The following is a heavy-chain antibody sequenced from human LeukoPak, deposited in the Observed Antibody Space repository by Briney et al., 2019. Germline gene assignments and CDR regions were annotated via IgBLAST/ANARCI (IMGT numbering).Heavy chain of an antibody. D-gene: IGHD3-16*02. CDR2: ISTSSSYI. J-gene: IGHJ3*02. CDR1: GFTFSSYS. Sequence: GGSLRLSCAASGFTFSSYSMNWGRQAPGKGLEWVSSISTSSSYIHYADSVKGRFTISRDNAKNSLYLEMNSLRAEDTAVYYCARVRLSSRFYDAFDIWGQGTMVTVSS. V-gene: IGHV3-21*06. CDR3: ARVRLSSRFYDAFDI.